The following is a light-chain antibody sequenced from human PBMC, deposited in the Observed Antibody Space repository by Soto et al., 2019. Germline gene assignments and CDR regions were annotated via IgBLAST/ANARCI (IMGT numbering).Light chain of an antibody. CDR2: GAS. Sequence: EMVLTQSPGTLSLSPGDRATLSCRASQSVSDTYIAWYQQKPGQAPRLLIYGASSRATGMPDRFSGSGSGTDFTLTISRLEPEDFAVYYCQQYGSSPWTFGQGTKVEIK. V-gene: IGKV3-20*01. CDR3: QQYGSSPWT. J-gene: IGKJ1*01. CDR1: QSVSDTY.